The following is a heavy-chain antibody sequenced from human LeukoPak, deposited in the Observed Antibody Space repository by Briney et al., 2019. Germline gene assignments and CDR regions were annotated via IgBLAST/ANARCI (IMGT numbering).Heavy chain of an antibody. CDR3: AKGSYYDSSGSFYFDY. Sequence: GGSLRLSCAASGFTFSSYAMSWVRQAPGKGLEWVSGISGSGDNTYYADSVKGRFTVSRDKSKNTLYVQVNSLGTEDTAAYYCAKGSYYDSSGSFYFDYWGQGTLVTVSS. V-gene: IGHV3-23*01. CDR2: ISGSGDNT. CDR1: GFTFSSYA. J-gene: IGHJ4*02. D-gene: IGHD3-22*01.